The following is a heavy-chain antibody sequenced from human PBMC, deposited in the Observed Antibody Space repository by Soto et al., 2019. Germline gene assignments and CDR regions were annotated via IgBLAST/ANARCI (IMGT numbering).Heavy chain of an antibody. D-gene: IGHD1-26*01. V-gene: IGHV3-21*04. CDR3: AREDGVVGSSSAFDP. CDR1: GFTFSTYT. CDR2: INGRSNYV. Sequence: EVQVVESGGGLVKPGGSLRLSCVFSGFTFSTYTMNWVRQAPGKGLEWVSSINGRSNYVYYADSVKGRFTISRDNAKNSLYRQMNRLRAEDTAIYYCAREDGVVGSSSAFDPWGLGTLVTVSS. J-gene: IGHJ5*02.